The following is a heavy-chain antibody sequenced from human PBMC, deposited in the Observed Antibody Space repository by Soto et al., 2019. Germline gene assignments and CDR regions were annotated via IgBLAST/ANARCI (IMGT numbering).Heavy chain of an antibody. V-gene: IGHV3-73*01. CDR1: GFTFSGSA. CDR3: TRHPDFWSGYYRRFYGMDV. J-gene: IGHJ6*02. Sequence: GESLKISCAASGFTFSGSAMHWVRQASGKGLEWVGRIRSKANSYATAYAASVKGRFTISRDDSKNTAYLQMNSLKTEDTAVYYCTRHPDFWSGYYRRFYGMDVWGQGTTVTVSS. CDR2: IRSKANSYAT. D-gene: IGHD3-3*01.